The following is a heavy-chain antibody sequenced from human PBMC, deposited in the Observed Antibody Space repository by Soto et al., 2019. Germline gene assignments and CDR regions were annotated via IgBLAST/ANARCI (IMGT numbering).Heavy chain of an antibody. V-gene: IGHV4-34*01. J-gene: IGHJ4*02. CDR1: GGSFSGYY. D-gene: IGHD3-16*02. Sequence: QVQLQQWGAGLLKPSETLSLTCAVYGGSFSGYYWSWIRQPPGKGLEWIGEINHSGSTNYNPSLMSRVTISVDKSKNQFSLKLSSVTAADTAVYCCARRPSRGYVWGSYRSFDYWGQGTLVTVSS. CDR2: INHSGST. CDR3: ARRPSRGYVWGSYRSFDY.